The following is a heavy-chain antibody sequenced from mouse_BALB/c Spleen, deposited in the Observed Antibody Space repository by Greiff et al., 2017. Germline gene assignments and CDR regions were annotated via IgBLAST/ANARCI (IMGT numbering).Heavy chain of an antibody. CDR1: GYAFSSYW. CDR2: IYPGDGDT. Sequence: VQLQQSGAELVRPGSSVKISCKASGYAFSSYWMNWVKQRPGQGLEWIGQIYPGDGDTNYNGKFKGKATLTADKSSSTAYMQLSSLTSEDSAVYFCARPRGNYFDYWGQGTTLTVSS. V-gene: IGHV1-80*01. D-gene: IGHD6-1*01. J-gene: IGHJ2*01. CDR3: ARPRGNYFDY.